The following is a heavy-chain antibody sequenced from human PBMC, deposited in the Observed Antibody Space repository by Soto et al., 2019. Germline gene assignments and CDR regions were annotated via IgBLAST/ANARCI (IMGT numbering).Heavy chain of an antibody. D-gene: IGHD6-13*01. CDR2: IYYSGST. Sequence: QVQLQESGPGLVKPSQTLSLTCTVSGGSISSGGYYWSWIRQHPGKGLEWIGYIYYSGSTYYNPSLKSRVTISVDTSKNQFSLKLSSVTAADTAVYYCARDSDSIAAAGIDYWGQGTLVTVSS. V-gene: IGHV4-31*03. CDR1: GGSISSGGYY. J-gene: IGHJ4*02. CDR3: ARDSDSIAAAGIDY.